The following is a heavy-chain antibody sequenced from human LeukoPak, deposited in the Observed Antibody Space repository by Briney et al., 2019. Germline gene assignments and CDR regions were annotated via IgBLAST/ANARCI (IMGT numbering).Heavy chain of an antibody. V-gene: IGHV3-43*02. Sequence: GASLRLSCAASGFTFDYYVMHWVRQAAGKVLEWVALNSGDGGSRSYADSVKGRFTISRDNSNNSLCLQMNSLTTEDTALYYCGTSRGYWGQGTLVTVSS. CDR3: GTSRGY. CDR1: GFTFDYYV. J-gene: IGHJ4*02. CDR2: NSGDGGSR. D-gene: IGHD3-10*01.